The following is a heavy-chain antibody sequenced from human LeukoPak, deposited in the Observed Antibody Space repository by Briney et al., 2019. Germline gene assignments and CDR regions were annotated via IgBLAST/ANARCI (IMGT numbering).Heavy chain of an antibody. CDR1: GFSLYTCS. CDR3: ARVGSAAPVTSSGHTIDY. Sequence: GESLRLSCAVSGFSLYTCSMNWVRQAPGKGLEWVSSITSTSTYIYYADSVKGRFTISRDNAKNSLYLQMNSLRVEDTAVYYCARVGSAAPVTSSGHTIDYWGQGTLVIVSS. CDR2: ITSTSTYI. D-gene: IGHD3-22*01. J-gene: IGHJ4*02. V-gene: IGHV3-21*01.